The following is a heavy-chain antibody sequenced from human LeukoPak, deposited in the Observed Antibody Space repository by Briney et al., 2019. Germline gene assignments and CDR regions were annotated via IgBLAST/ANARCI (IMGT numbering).Heavy chain of an antibody. J-gene: IGHJ3*02. CDR2: IRYDGSDK. Sequence: PGGSLRLSCAASGFTFSSYGMHWVRQAPGKGLEWVAVIRYDGSDKYHADSVKGRFTISRDNSKNMLCLQMNSLRAEDTAVYYCARESWFGESKTFDIWSQGTMVTVSS. D-gene: IGHD3-10*01. V-gene: IGHV3-33*01. CDR1: GFTFSSYG. CDR3: ARESWFGESKTFDI.